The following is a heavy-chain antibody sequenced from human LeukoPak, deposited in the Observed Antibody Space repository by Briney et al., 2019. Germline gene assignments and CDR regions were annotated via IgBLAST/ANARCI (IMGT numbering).Heavy chain of an antibody. CDR1: GFTFSSYA. CDR3: ARDRGRYYMDV. Sequence: GGSLRLSCAASGFTFSSYAMSWVRQAPGKGLEWVANIKQDGSEKYYVDSVKGRFTISRDNAQNSLYLQMNSLRAEDTAVYYCARDRGRYYMDVWGKGTTVTISS. D-gene: IGHD6-25*01. CDR2: IKQDGSEK. J-gene: IGHJ6*03. V-gene: IGHV3-7*01.